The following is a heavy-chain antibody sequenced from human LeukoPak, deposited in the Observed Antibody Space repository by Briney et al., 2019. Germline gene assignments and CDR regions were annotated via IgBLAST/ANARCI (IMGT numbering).Heavy chain of an antibody. CDR1: GFTLRSYT. CDR3: ARTVQGYSFGADSSYYYFMDV. J-gene: IGHJ6*03. Sequence: GSLRLSCAASGFTLRSYTMNWVRQPPGKGLQWIGYVFYGGSDNNEINFNPSLKTRVSISLDTSKKQFSLKMTSVTAADTAVYFCARTVQGYSFGADSSYYYFMDVWGKGATVTVSS. CDR2: VFYGGSD. V-gene: IGHV4-59*01. D-gene: IGHD5-18*01.